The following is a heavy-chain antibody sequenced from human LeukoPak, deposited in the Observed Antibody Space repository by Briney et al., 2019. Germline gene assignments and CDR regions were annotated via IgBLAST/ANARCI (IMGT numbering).Heavy chain of an antibody. CDR1: GFTFSSYE. V-gene: IGHV3-48*03. J-gene: IGHJ4*02. CDR2: ISSSGSTI. Sequence: GGSLRLSCAASGFTFSSYEMNWVRQAPGKGLEWVSYISSSGSTIYYADSVKGRFTISRDNAKNSLYLQMNSLRAEDTAVYYCARGAPYCSSASCYGYFDYWGQGALVTASS. D-gene: IGHD2-2*01. CDR3: ARGAPYCSSASCYGYFDY.